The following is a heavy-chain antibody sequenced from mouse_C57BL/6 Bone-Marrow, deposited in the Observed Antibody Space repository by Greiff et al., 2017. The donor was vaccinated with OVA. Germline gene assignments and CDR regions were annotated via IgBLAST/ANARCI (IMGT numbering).Heavy chain of an antibody. J-gene: IGHJ2*01. CDR3: TTSYGSSY. D-gene: IGHD1-1*01. Sequence: EVQVVESGAELVRPGASVKLSCTASGFNIKDDYMHWVKQRPEQGLEWIGWIDPENGDTEYASKFQGKATITADTSSNTAYLQLSSLTSEDTAVYYCTTSYGSSYWGQGTTLTVSS. CDR2: IDPENGDT. CDR1: GFNIKDDY. V-gene: IGHV14-4*01.